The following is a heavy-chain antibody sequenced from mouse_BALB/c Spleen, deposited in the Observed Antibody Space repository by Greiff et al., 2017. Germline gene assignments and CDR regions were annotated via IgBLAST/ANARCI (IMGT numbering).Heavy chain of an antibody. CDR2: ISDGGSYT. J-gene: IGHJ2*01. CDR1: GFTFSDYY. D-gene: IGHD1-1*01. V-gene: IGHV5-4*02. Sequence: EVKVVESGGGLVKPGGSLKLSCAASGFTFSDYYMYWVRQTPEKRLEWVATISDGGSYTYYPDSVKGRFTISRDNAKNNLYLQMSSLKSEDTAMYYCARGDGSSYDYFDYWGQGTTLTVSS. CDR3: ARGDGSSYDYFDY.